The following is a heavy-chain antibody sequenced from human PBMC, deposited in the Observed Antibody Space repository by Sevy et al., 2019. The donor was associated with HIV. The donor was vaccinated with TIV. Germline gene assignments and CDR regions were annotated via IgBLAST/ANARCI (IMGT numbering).Heavy chain of an antibody. CDR1: GFTFNIYS. CDR3: ARGRGDPRADCFDY. D-gene: IGHD2-21*02. J-gene: IGHJ4*02. V-gene: IGHV3-21*01. Sequence: GGSLRLSCAASGFTFNIYSMNWVRQAPGKGLEWVSSISGSSSYIFYADSVKGRFTISRDNAKNLLYLQMNSLRAEDTAVDYCARGRGDPRADCFDYWGQGTLVTVSS. CDR2: ISGSSSYI.